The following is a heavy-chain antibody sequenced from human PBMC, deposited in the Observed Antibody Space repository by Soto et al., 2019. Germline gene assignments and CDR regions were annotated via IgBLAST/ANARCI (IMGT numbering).Heavy chain of an antibody. V-gene: IGHV1-46*01. J-gene: IGHJ5*02. D-gene: IGHD2-15*01. CDR3: ARDRVDCSGGNCWRSVEDT. CDR1: GYTFTSYY. CDR2: IDPSGGGT. Sequence: QVQLVQSGAEVKKPGASVKVSCKASGYTFTSYYMHWVRQAPGQGLEWMGIIDPSGGGTSYAQKFEGGLTMTRDTSTSTVYMGLSRLRSEDTAVYYCARDRVDCSGGNCWRSVEDTWGQGTLVTVSS.